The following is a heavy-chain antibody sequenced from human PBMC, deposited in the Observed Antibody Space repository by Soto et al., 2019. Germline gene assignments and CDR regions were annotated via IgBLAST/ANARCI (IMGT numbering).Heavy chain of an antibody. J-gene: IGHJ6*02. D-gene: IGHD2-15*01. Sequence: SETLSLTCAVYGGYFSGYYWSWIRQPPGKGLEWIGEINHSGSTNYNPSLKSRVTISVDTSKNQFSLKLSSVTAADTAVYYCARAKKKRYCSGGSCYDGMDVWGQGTTVTVSS. CDR3: ARAKKKRYCSGGSCYDGMDV. CDR1: GGYFSGYY. V-gene: IGHV4-34*01. CDR2: INHSGST.